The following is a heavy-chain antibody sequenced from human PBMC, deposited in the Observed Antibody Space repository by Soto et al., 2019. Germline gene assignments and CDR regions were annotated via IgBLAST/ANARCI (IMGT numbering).Heavy chain of an antibody. CDR2: ISAYNGNT. V-gene: IGHV1-18*01. CDR3: ARFRFRLTVTTYCYIHI. CDR1: GYTFTSYG. Sequence: ASLKVSCKASGYTFTSYGISWVRQAPGQGLEWMGWISAYNGNTNYAQKLQGRVTMTTDTSTSTAYMERRSLRSDDTAVYYCARFRFRLTVTTYCYIHIWRQATMITVPS. J-gene: IGHJ3*02. D-gene: IGHD4-17*01.